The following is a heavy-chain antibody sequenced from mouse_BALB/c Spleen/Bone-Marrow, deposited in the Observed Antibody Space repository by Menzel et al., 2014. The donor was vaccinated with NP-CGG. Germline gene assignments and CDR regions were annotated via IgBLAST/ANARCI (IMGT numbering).Heavy chain of an antibody. D-gene: IGHD3-1*01. CDR1: GYSITSGYY. CDR2: ISYDGSN. J-gene: IGHJ2*01. V-gene: IGHV3-6*02. CDR3: VRDGATRFFQYYFDY. Sequence: EVKLMESGPGLVKPSQSLSLTCSVTGYSITSGYYCNWIRPFPGNKLEWMGYISYDGSNNYNPSLKNRISITRDTSKNQFFLKLNSLTTEDTATYYFVRDGATRFFQYYFDYWGQGTTLTVSS.